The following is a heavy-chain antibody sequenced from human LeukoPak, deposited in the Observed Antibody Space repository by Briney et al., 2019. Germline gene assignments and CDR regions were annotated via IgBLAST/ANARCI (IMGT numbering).Heavy chain of an antibody. Sequence: PSEALSLTCTVSGGSISSYYWNWIRQPAGKGLEWIGRIYTSGSTNYNPSLKSRVTMSVDTSKNQFSLKLNSVTAADTAVYYCARGIIGAAAALGLWGQGTLVTVSS. CDR1: GGSISSYY. V-gene: IGHV4-4*07. CDR3: ARGIIGAAAALGL. J-gene: IGHJ4*02. CDR2: IYTSGST. D-gene: IGHD6-13*01.